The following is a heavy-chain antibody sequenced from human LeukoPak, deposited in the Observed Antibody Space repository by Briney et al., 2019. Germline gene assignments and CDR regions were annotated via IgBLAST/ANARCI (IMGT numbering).Heavy chain of an antibody. V-gene: IGHV4-59*01. CDR2: IYYSGST. Sequence: SETLSLTCTVSGGSISSYYWSWIRQPPGKGLEWIGYIYYSGSTNYNPSLKSRVTISVDTSKNQFSLRLSSVTAADTAVYFCARYSGTYYVYWGQGTLVTVSS. CDR3: ARYSGTYYVY. D-gene: IGHD1-26*01. J-gene: IGHJ4*02. CDR1: GGSISSYY.